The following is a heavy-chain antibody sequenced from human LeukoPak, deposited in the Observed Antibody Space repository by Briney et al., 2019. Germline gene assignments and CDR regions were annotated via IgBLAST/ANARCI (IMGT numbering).Heavy chain of an antibody. CDR1: RYPFTSYA. V-gene: IGHV1-3*01. Sequence: GASVKVSCKASRYPFTSYAMHWVRQAPGQRLEWMGWIHVGNGNTEYSQKFQGRVTITRDTPATTTYMELSSLRSEDTAVYYCARVDGSGPNAPHDFRGQGSLVTVSS. D-gene: IGHD3-10*01. CDR3: ARVDGSGPNAPHDF. CDR2: IHVGNGNT. J-gene: IGHJ4*02.